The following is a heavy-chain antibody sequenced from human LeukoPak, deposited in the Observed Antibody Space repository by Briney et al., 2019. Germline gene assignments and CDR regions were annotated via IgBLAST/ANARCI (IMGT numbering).Heavy chain of an antibody. CDR2: IIPIFGTA. D-gene: IGHD3-10*01. CDR3: ARSSGTMVRGVIISSTFDY. V-gene: IGHV1-69*13. CDR1: GGTFNSYA. Sequence: SVKVSCKASGGTFNSYAISWVRQAPGQGLEWMGGIIPIFGTANYAQKFQGRVTITADESTSTAYMELSSLRSEDTAVYYCARSSGTMVRGVIISSTFDYWGQGTLVTVSS. J-gene: IGHJ4*02.